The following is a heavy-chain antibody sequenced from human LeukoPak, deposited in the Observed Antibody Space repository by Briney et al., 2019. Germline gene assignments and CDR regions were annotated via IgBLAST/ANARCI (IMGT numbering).Heavy chain of an antibody. D-gene: IGHD3-3*01. Sequence: PETLSLTCTVSGGSISSSSYYWGWIRQPPGKGLEWIGSIYFSGSTYYNPSLKSRVTMSVDTSKNQFSLKLSSVTAADTAVYFCASGRYWFDPWGQGTLVTVSS. CDR3: ASGRYWFDP. V-gene: IGHV4-39*01. J-gene: IGHJ5*02. CDR2: IYFSGST. CDR1: GGSISSSSYY.